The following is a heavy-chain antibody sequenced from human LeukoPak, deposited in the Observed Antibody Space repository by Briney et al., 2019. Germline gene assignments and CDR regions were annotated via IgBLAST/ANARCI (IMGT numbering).Heavy chain of an antibody. V-gene: IGHV4-59*01. CDR3: ARDDYSNYEGAFDI. CDR1: GGSISSYY. J-gene: IGHJ3*02. CDR2: IYYSGST. Sequence: SETLSLTCTVSGGSISSYYWSWIRQPPGKGLEWIGYIYYSGSTNYNPSLKSRVTISVDTSKNQFSLKLSSVTAADTAVYYCARDDYSNYEGAFDIWGQGTMVTVSS. D-gene: IGHD4-11*01.